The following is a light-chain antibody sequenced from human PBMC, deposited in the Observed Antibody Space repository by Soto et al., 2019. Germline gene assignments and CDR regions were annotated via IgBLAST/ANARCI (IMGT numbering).Light chain of an antibody. Sequence: QSVLTQPPSASGSPGQSVTISCTGTSSDVGGHYFVSWYQQHPGKAPKLIIYEVSKRPSGVPDRFSGSKSGHTASLTVSGLQAEDESDYYCTSYAVRNNFYVFGTGTKLTV. CDR3: TSYAVRNNFYV. V-gene: IGLV2-8*01. CDR1: SSDVGGHYF. J-gene: IGLJ1*01. CDR2: EVS.